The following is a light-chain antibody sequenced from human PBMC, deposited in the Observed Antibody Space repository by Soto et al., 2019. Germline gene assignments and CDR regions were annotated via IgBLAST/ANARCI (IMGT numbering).Light chain of an antibody. CDR3: QQYNSYPIT. J-gene: IGKJ5*01. V-gene: IGKV1-5*01. Sequence: DIQMTQSPSTLSASVGDRVTITCWASQSLSSWLAWYQQKPGKAPKLLIYDASSLESGVPSRFSGSRSGTEFTLTISSLQPDDLATYYCQQYNSYPITFGQGTRLEIK. CDR2: DAS. CDR1: QSLSSW.